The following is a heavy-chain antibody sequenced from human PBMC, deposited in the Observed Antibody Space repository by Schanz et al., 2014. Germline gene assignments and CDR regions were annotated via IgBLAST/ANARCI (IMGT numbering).Heavy chain of an antibody. CDR2: INPIGGST. J-gene: IGHJ4*02. Sequence: QVHLVQSGAEVHKPGASLKISCKASGYTFTNFFLHWVRQAPGQGLEWMGIINPIGGSTTYAQKFRGAVALTTDTSTDTACLELTSLRSEDTAVYYCARGSPENMIRGELDYWGQGTLXTVSS. V-gene: IGHV1-46*03. D-gene: IGHD3-10*01. CDR3: ARGSPENMIRGELDY. CDR1: GYTFTNFF.